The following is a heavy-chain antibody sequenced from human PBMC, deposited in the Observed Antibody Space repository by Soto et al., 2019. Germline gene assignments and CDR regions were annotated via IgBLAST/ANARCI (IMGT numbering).Heavy chain of an antibody. CDR1: GFTFSDYG. Sequence: EVQLVESGGGLVQPGGSLRLSCAASGFTFSDYGVNWVRQAPGKGLEWISYISSGSDTIYYADSVKGRFTISRDNAKKSLFLQMTSMRDEDTAVYYCARVSTTWEDDYWGQGTLLSVSS. J-gene: IGHJ4*02. V-gene: IGHV3-48*02. D-gene: IGHD1-26*01. CDR3: ARVSTTWEDDY. CDR2: ISSGSDTI.